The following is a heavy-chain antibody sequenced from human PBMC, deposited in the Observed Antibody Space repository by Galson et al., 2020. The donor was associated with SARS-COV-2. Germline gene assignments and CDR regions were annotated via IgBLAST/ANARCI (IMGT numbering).Heavy chain of an antibody. CDR1: GFSFSGYA. CDR3: ARGLTSEYYYGLDV. J-gene: IGHJ6*02. D-gene: IGHD6-19*01. V-gene: IGHV3-33*01. Sequence: GESLKISCAASGFSFSGYAMHWVRQAPGKGLEWVAIIWYDGSNKYSADSVKGRFTISRDNSKNTLYLEMNSLRAEDTAVYYCARGLTSEYYYGLDVWGQGTTVTVSS. CDR2: IWYDGSNK.